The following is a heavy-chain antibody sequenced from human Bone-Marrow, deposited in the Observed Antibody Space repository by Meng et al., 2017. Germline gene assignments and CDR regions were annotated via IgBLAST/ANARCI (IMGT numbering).Heavy chain of an antibody. V-gene: IGHV1-69*04. Sequence: SVKVSCKASGYTFTSYDINWVRQAPGQGLEWMGRIIPVLGIANYAQKFQGRVTITADKSTSTAYMELSSLRSEDTAVYYCAREPPPYSSGCRWGQGTLVTVSS. CDR1: GYTFTSYD. CDR3: AREPPPYSSGCR. D-gene: IGHD6-19*01. J-gene: IGHJ4*02. CDR2: IIPVLGIA.